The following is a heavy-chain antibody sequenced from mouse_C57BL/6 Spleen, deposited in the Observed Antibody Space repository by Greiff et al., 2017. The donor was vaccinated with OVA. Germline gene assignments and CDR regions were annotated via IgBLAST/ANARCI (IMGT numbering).Heavy chain of an antibody. CDR3: ARGMYGSSSGYFDY. D-gene: IGHD1-1*01. J-gene: IGHJ2*01. CDR1: GFTFSSYA. CDR2: ISDGGSYT. V-gene: IGHV5-4*01. Sequence: EVHLVESGGGLVKPGGSLKLSCAASGFTFSSYAMSWVRQTPEKRLEWVATISDGGSYTYYPDNVKGRFTISRDNAKNNLYLQMSHLKSEDTAMYYCARGMYGSSSGYFDYWGQGTTLTVSS.